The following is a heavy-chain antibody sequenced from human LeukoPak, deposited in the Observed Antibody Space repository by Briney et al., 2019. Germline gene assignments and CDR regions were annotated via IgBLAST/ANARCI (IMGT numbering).Heavy chain of an antibody. D-gene: IGHD3-22*01. CDR3: AKDGLSGSAQRYYFDY. CDR1: GFIVSTNY. V-gene: IGHV3-53*05. CDR2: ICSGGDT. Sequence: GGSLRLSCVASGFIVSTNYMSCVRQTPGKGLEWVSVICSGGDTYYADSVKGRFTISRDNSQNSLYLQMNSLRAEDTAVYYCAKDGLSGSAQRYYFDYWGQGTLVTVSS. J-gene: IGHJ4*02.